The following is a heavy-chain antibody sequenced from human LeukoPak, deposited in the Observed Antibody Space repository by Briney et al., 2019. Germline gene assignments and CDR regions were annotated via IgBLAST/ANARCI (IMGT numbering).Heavy chain of an antibody. CDR1: GGSISSYY. J-gene: IGHJ4*02. D-gene: IGHD3-10*01. CDR2: IYYSGST. V-gene: IGHV4-59*01. CDR3: AGETRTYYYGSGSYKSTYYFDY. Sequence: PSETLSLTCTVSGGSISSYYWSWIRQPPGKGLEWIGYIYYSGSTNYNPSLKSRVTISVDTSKNQFSLKLSSVTAADTAVYYCAGETRTYYYGSGSYKSTYYFDYWGQGTLVTVSS.